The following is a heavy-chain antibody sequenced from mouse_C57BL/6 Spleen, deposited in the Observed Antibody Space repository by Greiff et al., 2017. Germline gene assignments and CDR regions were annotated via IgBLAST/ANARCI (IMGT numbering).Heavy chain of an antibody. Sequence: VQLKDSGGGLVKPGGSLKLSCAASGFTFSDYGMHWVRQAPEKGLEWVAYISSGSSTIYYADTVKGRFTISRDNAKNTLFLQMTSLRSEDTAMYYCARPFYYGNGGFAYWGQGTLVTVSA. CDR3: ARPFYYGNGGFAY. CDR1: GFTFSDYG. CDR2: ISSGSSTI. V-gene: IGHV5-17*01. J-gene: IGHJ3*01. D-gene: IGHD2-1*01.